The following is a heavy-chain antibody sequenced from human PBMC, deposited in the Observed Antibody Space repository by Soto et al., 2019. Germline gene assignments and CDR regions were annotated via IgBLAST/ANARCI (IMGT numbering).Heavy chain of an antibody. V-gene: IGHV4-31*03. J-gene: IGHJ5*02. CDR2: IYYSGST. CDR3: ASTKSITMVRGVIPWFDP. CDR1: GGSISSVGYY. D-gene: IGHD3-10*01. Sequence: PSETLSLPCTVSGGSISSVGYYWSWIRQHPGKGLEWIGYIYYSGSTYYNPSLKSRVTISVDTSKNQFSLKLSSVTAADTAVYYCASTKSITMVRGVIPWFDPWGQGTLVTVSS.